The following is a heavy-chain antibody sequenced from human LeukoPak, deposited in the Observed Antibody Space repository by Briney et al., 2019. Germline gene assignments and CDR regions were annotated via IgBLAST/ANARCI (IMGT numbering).Heavy chain of an antibody. CDR1: GGSFSGYY. Sequence: SETLSLTCAVYGGSFSGYYWSWIRQPPGKGREWIGEINHSGSTNYNPSLKSRVTISVDTSKNQFSLKLSSVTAADTAVYYCARLRGSGITRNWFDPWGQGTLVTVSS. CDR2: INHSGST. V-gene: IGHV4-34*01. CDR3: ARLRGSGITRNWFDP. D-gene: IGHD3-10*01. J-gene: IGHJ5*02.